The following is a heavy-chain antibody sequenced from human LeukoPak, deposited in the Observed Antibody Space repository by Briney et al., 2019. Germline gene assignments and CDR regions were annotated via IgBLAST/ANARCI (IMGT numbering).Heavy chain of an antibody. V-gene: IGHV3-7*01. CDR2: IKQDGSET. J-gene: IGHJ3*02. D-gene: IGHD3-22*01. Sequence: PGGSLRLSCAASGFTFSSYWMSWVRQAPGKGLEWVATIKQDGSETPYVDSVKGRFTISRDNAKNSLDLQMNSLRAEDTAVYYCARFWDHDSSGYADAFDIWAKGQWSPSLQ. CDR3: ARFWDHDSSGYADAFDI. CDR1: GFTFSSYW.